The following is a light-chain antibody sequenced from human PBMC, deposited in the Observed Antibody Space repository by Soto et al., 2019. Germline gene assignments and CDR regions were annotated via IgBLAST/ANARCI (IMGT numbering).Light chain of an antibody. Sequence: QSVLTQPASVSGSPGQSITISCTGTSSDVGGYNYVSWYQHHPGKAPKLMIYDVSNRPSGVSNRFSGSKSGTTASLTISGLQPEDEADYYCSAYTSSSTLLYVFGAGTKLTVL. CDR1: SSDVGGYNY. J-gene: IGLJ1*01. V-gene: IGLV2-14*03. CDR3: SAYTSSSTLLYV. CDR2: DVS.